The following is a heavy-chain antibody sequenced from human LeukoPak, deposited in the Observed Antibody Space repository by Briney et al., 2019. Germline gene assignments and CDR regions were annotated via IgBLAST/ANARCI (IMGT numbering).Heavy chain of an antibody. V-gene: IGHV3-30*04. CDR1: GFIFRSYA. J-gene: IGHJ4*02. Sequence: PGGSLRLSCAASGFIFRSYAMHWVRQAPGKGLEWVAVISYDGSDKYYADSVKGRFTIPRDNSKNTLYLQMNSLRVEDAAVYYCARPYSSGWYGDFDYWGQGTLVTVSS. D-gene: IGHD6-19*01. CDR3: ARPYSSGWYGDFDY. CDR2: ISYDGSDK.